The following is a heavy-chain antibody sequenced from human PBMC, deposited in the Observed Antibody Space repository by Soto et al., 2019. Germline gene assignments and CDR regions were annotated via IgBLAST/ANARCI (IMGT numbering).Heavy chain of an antibody. D-gene: IGHD4-4*01. CDR3: ARDQHDYSNYGNYYYYYGMDV. J-gene: IGHJ6*02. Sequence: SETLSLTCTVSGGSISSGGYYWSWIRQHPGKGLEWIGYIYYSGSTYYNPSLKSRVTISVDTSKNQFSLKLSSVTAADTAVYYCARDQHDYSNYGNYYYYYGMDVWGQGTTVTVSS. V-gene: IGHV4-31*03. CDR2: IYYSGST. CDR1: GGSISSGGYY.